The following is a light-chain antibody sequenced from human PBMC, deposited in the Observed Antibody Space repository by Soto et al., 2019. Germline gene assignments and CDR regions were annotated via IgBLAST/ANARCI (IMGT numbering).Light chain of an antibody. Sequence: DIQMTQSPSSLSASVGDRVTITCQASKDISNSISWYQQRPGKAPKLVIHDASTLETGVPSRLSGSGSGTEFTFTITTLQSEEIATYYCHQYHSLPLTFGGGTKVEIK. CDR2: DAS. CDR1: KDISNS. J-gene: IGKJ4*01. CDR3: HQYHSLPLT. V-gene: IGKV1-33*01.